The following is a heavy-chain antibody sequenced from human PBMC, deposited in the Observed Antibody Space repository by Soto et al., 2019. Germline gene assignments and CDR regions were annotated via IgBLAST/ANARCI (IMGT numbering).Heavy chain of an antibody. Sequence: SAKVSCKASCYTITSYGISCVRQAPVQGLEWMGWISAYNGNTNYAQKLQGRVTMTTDTSTSTAYMELRSLRSDDTAVYYCARESLGTTSDYGVDVWGQGTTVPVSS. CDR2: ISAYNGNT. D-gene: IGHD1-1*01. CDR1: CYTITSYG. CDR3: ARESLGTTSDYGVDV. V-gene: IGHV1-18*01. J-gene: IGHJ6*02.